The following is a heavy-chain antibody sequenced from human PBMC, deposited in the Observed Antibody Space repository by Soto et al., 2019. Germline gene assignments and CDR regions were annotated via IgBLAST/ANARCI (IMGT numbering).Heavy chain of an antibody. J-gene: IGHJ4*02. CDR2: MYYGRST. V-gene: IGHV4-59*01. CDR1: GGSISSYY. Sequence: QVQLQVSGPGLVKPSETLSLTCTVSGGSISSYYWNWIRQSPGKGLEWVGYMYYGRSTNYNPSLKSRVTISGDTSKNQFSLKLNSVTAADTAVYYCARSTGYGDSYFDYWGQGILVTVSS. CDR3: ARSTGYGDSYFDY. D-gene: IGHD4-17*01.